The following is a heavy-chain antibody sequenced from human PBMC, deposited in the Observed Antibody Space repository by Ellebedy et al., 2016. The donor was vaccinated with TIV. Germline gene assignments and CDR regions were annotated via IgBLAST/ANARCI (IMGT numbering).Heavy chain of an antibody. Sequence: SETLSLXXAVYGGSFSGYYWSWIRQPPGKGLEWIGEINHSGSTNYNPSLKSRVTISVDTSKNQFSLKLSSVTAADTAVYYCARGGLRYFDWLLARSGMDVWGQGTTVTVSS. CDR1: GGSFSGYY. J-gene: IGHJ6*02. D-gene: IGHD3-9*01. CDR3: ARGGLRYFDWLLARSGMDV. V-gene: IGHV4-34*01. CDR2: INHSGST.